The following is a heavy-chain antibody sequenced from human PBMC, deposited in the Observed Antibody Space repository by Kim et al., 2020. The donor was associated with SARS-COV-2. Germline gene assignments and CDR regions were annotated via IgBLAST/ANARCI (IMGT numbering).Heavy chain of an antibody. V-gene: IGHV5-51*01. Sequence: SFQGEVTISADKSISTAYLQWSSLKASDTAMYYCARSSNMVRGILEAFDIWGQGTMVTVSS. D-gene: IGHD3-10*01. CDR3: ARSSNMVRGILEAFDI. J-gene: IGHJ3*02.